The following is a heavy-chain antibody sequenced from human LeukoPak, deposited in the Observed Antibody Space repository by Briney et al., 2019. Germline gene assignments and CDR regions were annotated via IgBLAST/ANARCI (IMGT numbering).Heavy chain of an antibody. J-gene: IGHJ5*02. D-gene: IGHD3-22*01. Sequence: SQTLSLTCAVSGGSISSGGYSWSWIRQPPGKGLEWIGYISYSGSTYYNPSLKSPVTISVDTSKTQFSLKLSSVTAADTAVYYCARDTPTYYYDNSGYYDSGIDWFDPCGQGTLVTVSS. CDR1: GGSISSGGYS. CDR3: ARDTPTYYYDNSGYYDSGIDWFDP. V-gene: IGHV4-30-4*07. CDR2: ISYSGST.